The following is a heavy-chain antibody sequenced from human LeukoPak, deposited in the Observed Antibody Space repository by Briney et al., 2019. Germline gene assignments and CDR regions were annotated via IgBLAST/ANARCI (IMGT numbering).Heavy chain of an antibody. CDR1: GFTFSSCG. Sequence: PGGSLRLSCAASGFTFSSCGMHWVRQAPGKGLEWVAFIRYDGSNKYYADSVKGRFTISRDNSKNTLYLQMNSLRAEDTAVYYCAKAGYVYGSGSYYHFDYWGQGTLVTVSS. D-gene: IGHD3-10*01. CDR3: AKAGYVYGSGSYYHFDY. V-gene: IGHV3-30*02. J-gene: IGHJ4*02. CDR2: IRYDGSNK.